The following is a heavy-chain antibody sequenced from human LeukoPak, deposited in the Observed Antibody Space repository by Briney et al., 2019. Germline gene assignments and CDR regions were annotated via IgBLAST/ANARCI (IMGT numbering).Heavy chain of an antibody. CDR1: GYTFTSYG. Sequence: ASVKVSCKASGYTFTSYGISWVRQAPGQGLEWMGWISAYNGNTNYAQKLQGRVTMTTDISTSTAYMELRSLSSDDTALYFCARRYYDSSGYYEAHDYWGQGTLVTVSS. V-gene: IGHV1-18*01. CDR2: ISAYNGNT. J-gene: IGHJ4*02. D-gene: IGHD3-22*01. CDR3: ARRYYDSSGYYEAHDY.